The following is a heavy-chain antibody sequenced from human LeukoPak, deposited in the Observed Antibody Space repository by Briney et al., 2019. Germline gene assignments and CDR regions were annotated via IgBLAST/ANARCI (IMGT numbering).Heavy chain of an antibody. CDR2: ITGGGGAT. D-gene: IGHD6-19*01. Sequence: GGSLRLSCAASGFTFSSFAMSWVRQAPGKGLEWVSGITGGGGATYYADSVKGRFTIARDNSRSTLYLQMNSLRVEDTAVYYCAKQVEASVAGTGVAFNIWGQGTMVTVSS. V-gene: IGHV3-23*01. CDR1: GFTFSSFA. CDR3: AKQVEASVAGTGVAFNI. J-gene: IGHJ3*02.